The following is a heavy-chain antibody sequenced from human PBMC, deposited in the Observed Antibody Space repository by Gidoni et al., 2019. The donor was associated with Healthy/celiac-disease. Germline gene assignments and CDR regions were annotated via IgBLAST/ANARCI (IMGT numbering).Heavy chain of an antibody. CDR1: GGSFSGYY. D-gene: IGHD1-20*01. CDR3: ARLNWNRLYWYFDL. CDR2: INHSGST. V-gene: IGHV4-34*01. J-gene: IGHJ2*01. Sequence: QVQLQQWGAGLLKPSETLSLTCAVYGGSFSGYYWSWIRQPPGKGLEWIGEINHSGSTNYNPSLKSRVTISVDTSKNQFSLKLSSVTAADTAVYYCARLNWNRLYWYFDLWGRGTLVTVSS.